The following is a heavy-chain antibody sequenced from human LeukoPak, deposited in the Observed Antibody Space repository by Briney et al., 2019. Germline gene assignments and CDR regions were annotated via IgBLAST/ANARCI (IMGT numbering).Heavy chain of an antibody. CDR1: GGSFSGYY. CDR2: INHSGST. D-gene: IGHD3-10*01. J-gene: IGHJ6*03. V-gene: IGHV4-34*01. CDR3: AGRYYGSGSGYYYMDV. Sequence: SETLSLICAVYGGSFSGYYWSWIRQPPGKGLEWIGEINHSGSTNYNPSLKSRVTISVDTSKNQFSLKLSSVTAADTAVYYCAGRYYGSGSGYYYMDVWGKGTTVTISS.